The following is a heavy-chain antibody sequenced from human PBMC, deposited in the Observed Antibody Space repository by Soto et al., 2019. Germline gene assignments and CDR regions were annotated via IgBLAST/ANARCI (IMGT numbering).Heavy chain of an antibody. J-gene: IGHJ1*01. V-gene: IGHV1-8*01. D-gene: IGHD2-8*01. CDR3: ARYPSVMVPN. CDR1: GYTFTSYD. Sequence: GASVKVSCKASGYTFTSYDINWVRQATGKGLEWMGWMNPNSGNTGYAQKFQGSATMTRSTPINTAYMELNSLRSEDTAVYYCARYPSVMVPNWGQGTLVT. CDR2: MNPNSGNT.